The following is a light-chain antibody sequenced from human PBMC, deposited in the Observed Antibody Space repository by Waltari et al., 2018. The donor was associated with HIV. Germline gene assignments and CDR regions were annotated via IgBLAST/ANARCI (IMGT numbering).Light chain of an antibody. CDR2: DTH. CDR3: GTWDSSLSPSDV. CDR1: SSNIGRNY. J-gene: IGLJ1*01. Sequence: QSVLTQPPSVSAAPGQKVTISCSGSSSNIGRNYVSWYQQRPGTAPKLLISDTHERPSGIPDRLSGAKSSTSATLRITGLQTGDEADYYCGTWDSSLSPSDVFGTGTRVTVL. V-gene: IGLV1-51*01.